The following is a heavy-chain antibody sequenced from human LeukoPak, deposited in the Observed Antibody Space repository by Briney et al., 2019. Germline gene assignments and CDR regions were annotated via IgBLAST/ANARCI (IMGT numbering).Heavy chain of an antibody. CDR3: ARGNYDILTGYLSGFDY. J-gene: IGHJ4*02. V-gene: IGHV4-34*01. D-gene: IGHD3-9*01. CDR1: GGSFSGYY. CDR2: INHSGST. Sequence: NSSETLSLTCAVYGGSFSGYYWSWIRQPPGKGLEWIGEINHSGSTNYNPSLKSRVTISVDTSKNQFSLKLSSVTAADTAVYYCARGNYDILTGYLSGFDYWGQGTLVTVSS.